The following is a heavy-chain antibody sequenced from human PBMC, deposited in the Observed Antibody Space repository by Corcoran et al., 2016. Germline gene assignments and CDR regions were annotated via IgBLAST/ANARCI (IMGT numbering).Heavy chain of an antibody. J-gene: IGHJ4*02. Sequence: QVQLVQSGAEVKKPGSSVKVSCKASGGTFSSYAISWVRQAPGQGLEWMGGVIPIFGTANDAQKFQGRVTITADESTSTAYMELSSLRSEDTAVDSCARGTIAGAGAYYFDYWGQGTLVTVSS. V-gene: IGHV1-69*01. CDR2: VIPIFGTA. CDR1: GGTFSSYA. D-gene: IGHD6-19*01. CDR3: ARGTIAGAGAYYFDY.